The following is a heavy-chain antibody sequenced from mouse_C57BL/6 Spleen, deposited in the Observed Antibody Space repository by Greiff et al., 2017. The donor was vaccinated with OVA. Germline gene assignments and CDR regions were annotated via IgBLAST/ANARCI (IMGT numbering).Heavy chain of an antibody. CDR2: IHPSSGST. CDR3: ATIYGNWHFDD. Sequence: QVQLQQSGAELVKPGASVKLSCKASGYTFTSYWMHWVKQRPGQGLEWIGMIHPSSGSTNYNEKFKSKATLTVAKSSSTAYMQLSSLTSEDSAVSYCATIYGNWHFDDWGQGATVTVSS. J-gene: IGHJ4*01. CDR1: GYTFTSYW. D-gene: IGHD2-1*01. V-gene: IGHV1-64*01.